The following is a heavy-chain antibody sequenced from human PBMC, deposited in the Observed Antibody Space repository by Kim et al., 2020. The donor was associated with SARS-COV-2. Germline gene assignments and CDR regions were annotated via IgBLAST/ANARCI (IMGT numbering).Heavy chain of an antibody. CDR3: AREVVTALRGMYYYYGMDV. V-gene: IGHV3-74*01. Sequence: GGSLRLSCAASEFMFSDYWMHWVRQAPGKGLVWVSRINSDGKSTSYADSLRGRVTISRDNARNTLYLQINSLRAEDTAVYYCAREVVTALRGMYYYYGMDVWGQGTTVTVSS. CDR1: EFMFSDYW. CDR2: INSDGKST. J-gene: IGHJ6*02. D-gene: IGHD2-21*02.